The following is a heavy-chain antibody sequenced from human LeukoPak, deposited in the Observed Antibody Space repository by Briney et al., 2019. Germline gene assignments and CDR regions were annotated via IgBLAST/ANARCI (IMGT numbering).Heavy chain of an antibody. CDR3: AKDMAGGIAVAGTGFDY. CDR1: GFTFDDYA. D-gene: IGHD6-19*01. Sequence: PGGSLRLSCAASGFTFDDYAMHWVGQVPGKGLNWVQGISWNSGSIGYADSVKGRFTISRDNAKNSLYLQMNSLRAEDTALYYCAKDMAGGIAVAGTGFDYWGQGTLVTVSS. CDR2: ISWNSGSI. V-gene: IGHV3-9*01. J-gene: IGHJ4*02.